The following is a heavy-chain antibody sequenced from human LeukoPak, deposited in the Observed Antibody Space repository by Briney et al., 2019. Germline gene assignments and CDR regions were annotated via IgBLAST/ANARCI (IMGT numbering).Heavy chain of an antibody. CDR2: IRSKTYGGTT. Sequence: GGSLRLSCLASGFTFGDYAMSWVRQVPGKGLEWVGLIRSKTYGGTTEYAASVKGRLTISRDDSKSIAYLQMNSLKTEDTAVYYCTRHLDYHVSGSYYSAFDYWGQGTLVTVSS. J-gene: IGHJ4*02. CDR3: TRHLDYHVSGSYYSAFDY. V-gene: IGHV3-49*04. CDR1: GFTFGDYA. D-gene: IGHD3-10*01.